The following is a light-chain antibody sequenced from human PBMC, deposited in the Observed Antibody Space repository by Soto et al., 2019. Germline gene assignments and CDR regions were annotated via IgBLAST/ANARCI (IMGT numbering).Light chain of an antibody. CDR2: EVS. CDR3: SSYTSISTLV. J-gene: IGLJ2*01. CDR1: SNDVGGYNY. V-gene: IGLV2-14*01. Sequence: QSALTQPASVSGSPGQSTTISCTGTSNDVGGYNYVSWYQQHPGKVPKLLIYEVSNRPSGVSNRFSGSKSGNTASLTISGLQAEDEADYYCSSYTSISTLVFSGGTKLTVL.